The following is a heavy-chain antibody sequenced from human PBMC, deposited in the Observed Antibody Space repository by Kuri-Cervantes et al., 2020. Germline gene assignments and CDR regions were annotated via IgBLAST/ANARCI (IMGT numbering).Heavy chain of an antibody. CDR3: ARLQKTMVRGERGRSSVYYYYYGMDV. CDR2: ISYDGSG. J-gene: IGHJ6*02. V-gene: IGHV3-30*03. Sequence: GESLKISCVASGFTFSTYGMHWVRQAPGKGLEWVAVISYDGSGHYADSVKGRFTISRDNAKNSLYLQMNSLRAEDTAVYYCARLQKTMVRGERGRSSVYYYYYGMDVWGQGTTVTVSS. D-gene: IGHD3-10*01. CDR1: GFTFSTYG.